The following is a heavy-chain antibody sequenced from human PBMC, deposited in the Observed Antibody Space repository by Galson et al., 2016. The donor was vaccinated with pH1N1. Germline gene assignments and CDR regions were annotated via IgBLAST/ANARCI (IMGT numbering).Heavy chain of an antibody. Sequence: LRLSCAASGFTFSSYLMHWVRQAPGKGLEWVAVVLYDGSYKFYADSVKGRFTISRDNSNNALFLQMSSLRPEDTAVYYCARGDEDWGDYFDYWGQGTLVTVSS. J-gene: IGHJ4*02. CDR1: GFTFSSYL. CDR2: VLYDGSYK. D-gene: IGHD3/OR15-3a*01. V-gene: IGHV3-30*04. CDR3: ARGDEDWGDYFDY.